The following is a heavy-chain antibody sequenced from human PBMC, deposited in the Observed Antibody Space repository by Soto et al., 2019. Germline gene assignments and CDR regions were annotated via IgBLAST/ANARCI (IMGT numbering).Heavy chain of an antibody. D-gene: IGHD1-1*01. V-gene: IGHV4-59*08. Sequence: QVQLQQSGPGLVKPSETLSLTCTVSSGPSSSHNWGWIRQPPGRGLEWIGYVYYSGGTSYNPSLKSRVTISADTSTNHISMELSYVTAADMAVYYCVRQGIGNLHGLVDVWGQGTTVSVSS. CDR3: VRQGIGNLHGLVDV. J-gene: IGHJ6*02. CDR2: VYYSGGT. CDR1: SGPSSSHN.